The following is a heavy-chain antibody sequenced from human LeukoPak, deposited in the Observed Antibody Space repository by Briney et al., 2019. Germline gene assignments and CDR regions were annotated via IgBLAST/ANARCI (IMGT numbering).Heavy chain of an antibody. CDR1: GFTFSNYA. J-gene: IGHJ4*02. Sequence: HSGGALRLSCAASGFTFSNYAMSWVRQAPGKGLEWVSTISDSGGSTYYADSVKGRFTISRDNSKNTLFLQMNSLRAEDTAVYYCAKADDNYYDSSGYLDYWGQGTLVTVSS. V-gene: IGHV3-23*01. D-gene: IGHD3-22*01. CDR3: AKADDNYYDSSGYLDY. CDR2: ISDSGGST.